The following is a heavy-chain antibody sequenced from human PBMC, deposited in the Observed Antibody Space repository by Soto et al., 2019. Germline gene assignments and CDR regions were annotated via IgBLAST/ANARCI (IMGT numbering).Heavy chain of an antibody. D-gene: IGHD3-10*01. Sequence: QVQLVESGGGLVKPGGSLRLSCAASEFPFSDYYMNWVRQAPGKGLEWVSYISSSGDTIYYADSVKGRFTISRDNAKSARYRQIHSLGAQATAVHYGARTHRDPYYYYYGMHIWGQGTTVTVSS. CDR2: ISSSGDTI. V-gene: IGHV3-11*01. CDR1: EFPFSDYY. J-gene: IGHJ6*02. CDR3: ARTHRDPYYYYYGMHI.